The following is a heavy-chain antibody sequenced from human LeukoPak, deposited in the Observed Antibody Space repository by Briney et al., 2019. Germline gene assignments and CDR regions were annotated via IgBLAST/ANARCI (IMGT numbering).Heavy chain of an antibody. CDR2: IYSSGST. Sequence: PSETLSLTCTVSGGSISSHYWTWIRQSAGKGLEWIGRIYSSGSTNYNPSLKSRVTMSVDTSKNQLSLKLNSVTAADTAVYYCARGPGYTTSEAFDIWGPGTMVSVSS. D-gene: IGHD2-2*02. CDR1: GGSISSHY. V-gene: IGHV4-4*07. J-gene: IGHJ3*02. CDR3: ARGPGYTTSEAFDI.